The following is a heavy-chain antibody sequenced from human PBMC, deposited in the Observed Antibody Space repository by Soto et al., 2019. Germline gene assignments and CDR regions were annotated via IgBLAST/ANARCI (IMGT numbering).Heavy chain of an antibody. CDR3: TRVSSHDFWSGYYPLYYGMDV. Sequence: GSLRLSCTASGFTFGDYAMSWVRQAPGKGLEWVGFIRSKAYGGTTEYAASVKGRFTISRDDSKSIAYLQMNSLKTEDTAVYYCTRVSSHDFWSGYYPLYYGMDVWGQGTTVTVSS. CDR1: GFTFGDYA. J-gene: IGHJ6*02. V-gene: IGHV3-49*04. D-gene: IGHD3-3*01. CDR2: IRSKAYGGTT.